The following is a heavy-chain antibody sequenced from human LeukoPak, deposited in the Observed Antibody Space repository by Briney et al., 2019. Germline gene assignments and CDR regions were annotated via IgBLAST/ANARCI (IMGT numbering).Heavy chain of an antibody. CDR1: GDSVSSNSAA. V-gene: IGHV6-1*01. D-gene: IGHD6-19*01. CDR2: TYYRSKWYN. CDR3: VRGAGALDY. Sequence: SQTLSLTCAISGDSVSSNSAAWNWIRQSPSGGLEWLGRTYYRSKWYNDYAVSLKGRITINPDTSKNQFSLQLYFVTPGDTAVYYCVRGAGALDYWGQGTLVTVSS. J-gene: IGHJ4*02.